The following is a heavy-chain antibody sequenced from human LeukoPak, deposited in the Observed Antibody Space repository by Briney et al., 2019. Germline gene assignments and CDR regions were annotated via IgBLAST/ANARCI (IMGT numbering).Heavy chain of an antibody. CDR3: ARAAQRRDGYNSYYYYYYMDV. J-gene: IGHJ6*03. CDR2: IYTSGST. D-gene: IGHD5-24*01. V-gene: IGHV4-4*07. CDR1: GGSISSYY. Sequence: SETLSLTCTVSGGSISSYYWSWIRQPAGKGLEWIGRIYTSGSTNYNPSLKSRVTMSVDTSKNQFSLKLSSVTAADTAVYYCARAAQRRDGYNSYYYYYYMDVWGKGTTVTVSS.